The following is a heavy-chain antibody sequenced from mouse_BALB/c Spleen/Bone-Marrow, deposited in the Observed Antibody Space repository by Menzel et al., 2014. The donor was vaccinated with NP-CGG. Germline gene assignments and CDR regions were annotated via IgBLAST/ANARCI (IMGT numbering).Heavy chain of an antibody. CDR2: INPDSSTI. CDR3: ASLHHYGFFAY. V-gene: IGHV4-1*02. D-gene: IGHD1-2*01. CDR1: GFDFSRYW. J-gene: IGHJ3*01. Sequence: EVQLVESGGGLVQPGGSLKLSCAASGFDFSRYWMSWVRQAPGKGLEWIGEINPDSSTINYTPSLKDKFIISRNNAKNTLYLQMSKVRSEDTALYYCASLHHYGFFAYWGQGTLVTVSA.